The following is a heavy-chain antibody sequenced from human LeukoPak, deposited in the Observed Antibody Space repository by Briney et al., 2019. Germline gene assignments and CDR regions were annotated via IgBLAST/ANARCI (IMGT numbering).Heavy chain of an antibody. CDR1: GFTFSSYE. CDR2: ISSSGSTI. V-gene: IGHV3-48*03. CDR3: ARFEDSTYYYYGMDV. Sequence: PGGSLRLSCAASGFTFSSYEMNWVRQAPGKGLEWVSYISSSGSTIYYADSVKGRFTISRDNAKNSLYLQMNSLRAEDTAVYYCARFEDSTYYYYGMDVWGQGTTVTVSS. D-gene: IGHD6-13*01. J-gene: IGHJ6*02.